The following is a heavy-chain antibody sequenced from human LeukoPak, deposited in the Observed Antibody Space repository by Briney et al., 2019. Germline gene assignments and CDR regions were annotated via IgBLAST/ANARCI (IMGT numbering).Heavy chain of an antibody. V-gene: IGHV4-59*01. CDR1: GGSIRGYY. D-gene: IGHD5-18*01. CDR2: IYSSGST. Sequence: SETLSLTCNVSGGSIRGYYWSWIRQPPGKGLEWIGYIYSSGSTNYNPSLKSRVTISVDTSKNQFSLKLSSVTAADTAVYYCARAVDTAMVFDYWGQGTLVTVSS. J-gene: IGHJ4*02. CDR3: ARAVDTAMVFDY.